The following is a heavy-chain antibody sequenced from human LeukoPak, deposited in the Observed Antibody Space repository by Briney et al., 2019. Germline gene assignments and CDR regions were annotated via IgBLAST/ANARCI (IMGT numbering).Heavy chain of an antibody. Sequence: PGGSLRLSCAASGFTVSSNYMRWVRQAPGKGLEWVSVICKCDSTYYADSVKGRFTISRDNARTSLYLQINSLRAEDMAVYYCARVRSGTYYDYWGQGTLVTVSS. D-gene: IGHD1-26*01. CDR2: ICKCDST. CDR3: ARVRSGTYYDY. CDR1: GFTVSSNY. V-gene: IGHV3-66*03. J-gene: IGHJ4*02.